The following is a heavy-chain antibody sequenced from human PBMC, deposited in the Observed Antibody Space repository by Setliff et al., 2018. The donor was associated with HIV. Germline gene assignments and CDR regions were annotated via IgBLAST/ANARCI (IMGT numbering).Heavy chain of an antibody. CDR1: GYTLTELS. D-gene: IGHD2-2*01. Sequence: GASVKVSCKVSGYTLTELSIHWVRQAPGKGLEWMANFDPEDGETFYAQKFQGRLTMTEDTSTDTAYMELRSLRSDDTAMYYCATQRDIVMVPGQGGFDIWAQGTMVTVSS. CDR3: ATQRDIVMVPGQGGFDI. V-gene: IGHV1-24*01. CDR2: FDPEDGET. J-gene: IGHJ3*02.